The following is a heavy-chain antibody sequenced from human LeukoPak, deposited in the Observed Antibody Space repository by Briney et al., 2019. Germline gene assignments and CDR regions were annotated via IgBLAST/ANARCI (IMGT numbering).Heavy chain of an antibody. CDR2: ITNSGTYI. Sequence: GRSLRLFCAASGFTFSTYTMNWVRQAPGKGLEWVSYITNSGTYIYYADSVKGRFTISRDNAQNSLYLQMNSLRAEDTAVYYCARDLSTFGYWGQGTLVTVSA. J-gene: IGHJ4*02. V-gene: IGHV3-21*01. D-gene: IGHD2/OR15-2a*01. CDR3: ARDLSTFGY. CDR1: GFTFSTYT.